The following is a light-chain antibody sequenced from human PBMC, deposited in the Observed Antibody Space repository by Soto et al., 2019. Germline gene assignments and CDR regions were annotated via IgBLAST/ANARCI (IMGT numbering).Light chain of an antibody. CDR3: QQRDDWPIT. CDR1: RSVGKY. CDR2: DAT. J-gene: IGKJ5*01. Sequence: IVLTQSPATLSLSPGERATLSCRASRSVGKYLAWYQQKPGQAPRLLIHDATNRATDIPARFSGSGSGTDFTLAISSLEVEDFAVYYCQQRDDWPITFGQGTRLDI. V-gene: IGKV3-11*01.